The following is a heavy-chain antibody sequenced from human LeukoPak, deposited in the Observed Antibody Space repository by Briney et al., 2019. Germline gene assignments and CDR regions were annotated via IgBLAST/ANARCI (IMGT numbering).Heavy chain of an antibody. V-gene: IGHV4-39*01. CDR2: IYYSGST. CDR1: GGSISSSRYS. CDR3: ARLTIFGVVGIDG. J-gene: IGHJ6*02. D-gene: IGHD3-3*01. Sequence: SETLSLTCTVSGGSISSSRYSWGRIRQPPGKGLEWTGSIYYSGSTYYTRSLKRRVTISVHTSKNRCSLKLSSVTAADTAVYYCARLTIFGVVGIDGWGLGSTLT.